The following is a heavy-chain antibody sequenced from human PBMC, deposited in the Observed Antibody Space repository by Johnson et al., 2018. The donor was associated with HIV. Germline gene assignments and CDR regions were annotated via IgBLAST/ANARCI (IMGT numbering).Heavy chain of an antibody. CDR2: IWYDGSDK. CDR3: AKGCRWLLERTYAFDI. J-gene: IGHJ3*02. CDR1: GFTFSSYG. D-gene: IGHD3-22*01. Sequence: VQLVESGGGVVQPGRSLRLSCAASGFTFSSYGMHWVRQAPGKGLEWVAVIWYDGSDKYYADSVKGRFTISRDNSRNTVYLQMNSLTVEDTAVYYCAKGCRWLLERTYAFDIWGQGTMVTVSS. V-gene: IGHV3-33*06.